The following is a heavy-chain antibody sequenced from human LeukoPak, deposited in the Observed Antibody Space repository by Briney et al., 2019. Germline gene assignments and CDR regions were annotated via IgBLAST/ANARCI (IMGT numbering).Heavy chain of an antibody. CDR2: FYYSGST. Sequence: NPSETLSLTCTVSGGSISSSSYYWGWIRQPPGKGLEWIGSFYYSGSTYYNPSLKSRVTISVDTSKNQFSLKLSSVTAADTAVYYCARLDILTGYYNFDYWGQGTLVTVSS. J-gene: IGHJ4*02. CDR1: GGSISSSSYY. D-gene: IGHD3-9*01. V-gene: IGHV4-39*07. CDR3: ARLDILTGYYNFDY.